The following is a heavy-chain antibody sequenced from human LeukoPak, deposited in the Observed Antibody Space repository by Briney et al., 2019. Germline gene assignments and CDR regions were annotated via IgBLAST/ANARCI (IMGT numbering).Heavy chain of an antibody. CDR3: ARAADFWSGSSRWFDP. CDR2: IYYSGST. Sequence: SEILSLTCTVSGGSISSYYWSWIRQPPGKGLEWIGYIYYSGSTNYNPSLKSRVTISVDTSKNQFSLKLSSVTAADTAVYYCARAADFWSGSSRWFDPWGRGTLVTVSS. CDR1: GGSISSYY. J-gene: IGHJ5*02. V-gene: IGHV4-59*01. D-gene: IGHD3-3*01.